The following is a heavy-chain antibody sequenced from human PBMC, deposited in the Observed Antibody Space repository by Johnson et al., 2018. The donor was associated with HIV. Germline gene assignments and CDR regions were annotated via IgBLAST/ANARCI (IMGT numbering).Heavy chain of an antibody. CDR1: GFTFSSYA. Sequence: EVQLVESGGGLLQPGGSLRLSCAASGFTFSSYAMSWVRQAPGKGLAWVSAISGSGGSTYYADSVKGRFTISRDNSKNTLYLQINSLRAEYTAVYYCATPFHRHDAFDIWGQGTMVTVSS. CDR2: ISGSGGST. J-gene: IGHJ3*02. CDR3: ATPFHRHDAFDI. V-gene: IGHV3-23*04.